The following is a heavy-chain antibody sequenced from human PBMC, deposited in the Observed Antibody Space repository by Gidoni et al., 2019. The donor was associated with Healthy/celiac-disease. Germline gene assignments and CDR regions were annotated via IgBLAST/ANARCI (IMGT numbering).Heavy chain of an antibody. CDR3: ARDLRDGYDYYYYYGMDV. CDR2: ISSSGSTR. V-gene: IGHV3-48*03. CDR1: GFTFSSYD. Sequence: EVQLVESGGGLVQPGGSLRLSCAASGFTFSSYDMNWVRQAPGKGLEWVSYISSSGSTRYYADSVKGRFTISRDNAKNSLYLQMNSLRAEDTAVYYCARDLRDGYDYYYYYGMDVWGQGTTVTVSS. D-gene: IGHD5-12*01. J-gene: IGHJ6*02.